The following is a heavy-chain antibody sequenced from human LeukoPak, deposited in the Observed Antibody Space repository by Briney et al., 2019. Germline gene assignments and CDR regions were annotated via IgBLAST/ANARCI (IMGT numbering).Heavy chain of an antibody. CDR2: IIPVFGTA. Sequence: GASVKVSCKASGGTFNNYAFSWVRQAPGQGLEWMGGIIPVFGTANYAQKFQGRVTITADESTSTSYMELSSLRLEDTAVYYCARGGVLRYFDGLLYLDYWGQGTLVTVPS. D-gene: IGHD3-9*01. CDR3: ARGGVLRYFDGLLYLDY. V-gene: IGHV1-69*13. J-gene: IGHJ4*02. CDR1: GGTFNNYA.